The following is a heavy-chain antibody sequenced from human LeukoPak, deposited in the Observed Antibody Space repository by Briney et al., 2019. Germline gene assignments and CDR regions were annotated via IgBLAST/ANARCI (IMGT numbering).Heavy chain of an antibody. CDR3: ARGERITIFGEVDY. CDR2: ISYDGSNK. D-gene: IGHD3-3*01. CDR1: GFTFSSYA. Sequence: PGRSLRLSCAASGFTFSSYAMHWVRQAPGKGLEWVAVISYDGSNKYYADSVKGRFTISRDNSKNTLYLQMNSLRAEDTAVYYCARGERITIFGEVDYWGQGTLVTVSS. J-gene: IGHJ4*02. V-gene: IGHV3-30-3*01.